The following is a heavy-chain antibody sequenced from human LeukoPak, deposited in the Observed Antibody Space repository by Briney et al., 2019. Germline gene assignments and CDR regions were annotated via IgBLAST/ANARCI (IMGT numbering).Heavy chain of an antibody. Sequence: PSETLSLTCTVSGVSISSGSYFWSWIRQPAGKGLEWVGRVYASGSTDYNPSLKSRVTISMDTSKNQFSLKLTSVTAPDTAVYFCARVHLEEGLYLDHWGQGTLVTVSS. CDR1: GVSISSGSYF. CDR3: ARVHLEEGLYLDH. V-gene: IGHV4-61*02. CDR2: VYASGST. J-gene: IGHJ4*02. D-gene: IGHD3-3*01.